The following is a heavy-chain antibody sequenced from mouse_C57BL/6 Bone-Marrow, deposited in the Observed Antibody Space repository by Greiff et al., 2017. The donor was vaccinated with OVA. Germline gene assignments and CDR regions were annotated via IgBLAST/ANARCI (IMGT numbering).Heavy chain of an antibody. J-gene: IGHJ4*01. CDR1: GYTFTSYW. Sequence: QVQLQQPGAELVKPGASVKLSCKASGYTFTSYWMHWVKQRPGQGLEWIGMIHPNSGSTNYNEKFKSKATLTVDKSSSTAYMQLSSLTSEDSAVYYCARGGSLYDYAMDYWGQGTSVTVSS. V-gene: IGHV1-64*01. D-gene: IGHD1-3*01. CDR3: ARGGSLYDYAMDY. CDR2: IHPNSGST.